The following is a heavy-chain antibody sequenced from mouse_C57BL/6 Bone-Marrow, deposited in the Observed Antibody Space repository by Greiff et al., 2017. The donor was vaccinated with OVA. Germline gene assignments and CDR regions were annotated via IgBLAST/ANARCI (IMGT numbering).Heavy chain of an antibody. Sequence: EVMLVESGGGLVQSGRSLRLSCATSGFTFSDFYMEWVRQAPGKGLEWIAASRNKANDYTTEYSASVKGRFIVSRDTSQSILDPQMNALRADETAIYYCARDACTITASKGYWWYFDVWGTGTTVTVSP. CDR1: GFTFSDFY. CDR3: ARDACTITASKGYWWYFDV. D-gene: IGHD2-4*01. V-gene: IGHV7-1*01. CDR2: SRNKANDYTT. J-gene: IGHJ1*03.